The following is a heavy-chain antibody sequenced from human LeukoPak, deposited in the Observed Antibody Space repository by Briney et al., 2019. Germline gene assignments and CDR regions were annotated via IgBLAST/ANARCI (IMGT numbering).Heavy chain of an antibody. D-gene: IGHD1-26*01. CDR2: IDYSGST. V-gene: IGHV4-59*01. Sequence: PSETLSLTCTVSGGTFSRYFWSWIRQPPGKGLEWIAYIDYSGSTNYNPSLKSRLTISLDASKNQFSLKLSSVTAADTAVYYCARDRRRDRLHAFDIWGQGTMVTVSS. J-gene: IGHJ3*02. CDR3: ARDRRRDRLHAFDI. CDR1: GGTFSRYF.